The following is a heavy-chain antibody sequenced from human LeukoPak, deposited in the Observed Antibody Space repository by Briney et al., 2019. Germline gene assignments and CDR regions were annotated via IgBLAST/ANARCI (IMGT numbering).Heavy chain of an antibody. J-gene: IGHJ4*02. Sequence: PGGSLRLSCAASGFSFRNAWMSWVRQAPGKGLEWVGRIKSKADGETIDYAAPVKGRFTISRDDSKSTLFLQMGSLKTEDTAVYYYTNYGGASLGDYWGQGTLVTVSS. CDR3: TNYGGASLGDY. CDR2: IKSKADGETI. V-gene: IGHV3-15*01. CDR1: GFSFRNAW. D-gene: IGHD4-23*01.